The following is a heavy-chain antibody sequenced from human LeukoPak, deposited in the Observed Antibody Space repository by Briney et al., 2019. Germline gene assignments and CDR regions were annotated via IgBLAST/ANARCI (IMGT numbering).Heavy chain of an antibody. CDR2: IWYDGSNK. J-gene: IGHJ4*02. V-gene: IGHV3-33*06. D-gene: IGHD1-26*01. CDR3: AKDRGSYHPADFDY. CDR1: GFTFSSYG. Sequence: PGRSLRLSCAASGFTFSSYGMHWVRQAPGKGLEWVAVIWYDGSNKYYADSVKGRFTISRDNSKNTLYLQMNSLRAEDTAVYYCAKDRGSYHPADFDYWGQGTLVTVSS.